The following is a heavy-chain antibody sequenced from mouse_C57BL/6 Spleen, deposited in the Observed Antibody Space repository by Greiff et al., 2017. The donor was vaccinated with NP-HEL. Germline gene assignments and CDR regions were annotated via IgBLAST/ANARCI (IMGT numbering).Heavy chain of an antibody. Sequence: EVQLVESGGGLVKPGGSLKLSCAASGFTFSSYAMSWVRQTPEKRLEWVATISDGGSYTYYPDNVKGRFTISRDNAKNNLYLQMSHLKSEDTAMYYCARADGYFDVWGTGTTVTVSS. J-gene: IGHJ1*03. CDR3: ARADGYFDV. CDR1: GFTFSSYA. V-gene: IGHV5-4*01. CDR2: ISDGGSYT.